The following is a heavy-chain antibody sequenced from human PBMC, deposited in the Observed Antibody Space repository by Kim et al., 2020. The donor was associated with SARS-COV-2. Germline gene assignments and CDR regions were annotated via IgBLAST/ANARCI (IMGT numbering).Heavy chain of an antibody. CDR3: ASEPRRSGSCWFDP. V-gene: IGHV4-38-2*02. D-gene: IGHD3-10*01. J-gene: IGHJ5*02. CDR1: GYSISSGYY. CDR2: IYHSGST. Sequence: SETLSLTCTVSGYSISSGYYWGWIRQPPGKGLEWIGSIYHSGSTYYNPSLKSRVTISVDTSKNQFSLKLSSVTAADTAVYYCASEPRRSGSCWFDPWGQG.